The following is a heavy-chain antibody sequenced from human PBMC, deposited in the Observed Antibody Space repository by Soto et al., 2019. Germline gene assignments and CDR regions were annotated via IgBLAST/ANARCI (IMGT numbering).Heavy chain of an antibody. CDR2: ISSSGSTI. D-gene: IGHD2-2*01. V-gene: IGHV3-48*03. CDR3: AREYSIIIPAVSDF. Sequence: GSLTLSCAASGFTFSSYEMNWVRQAPGKGLEWVSYISSSGSTIYYADSVKGRFTISRDNAKNSVSLQMNTLRVEDTAVYYCAREYSIIIPAVSDFWGQGTLVTVSS. J-gene: IGHJ4*02. CDR1: GFTFSSYE.